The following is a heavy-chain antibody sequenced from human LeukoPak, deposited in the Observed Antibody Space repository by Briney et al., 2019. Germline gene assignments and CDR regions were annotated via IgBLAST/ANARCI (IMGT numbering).Heavy chain of an antibody. CDR2: IYYSGST. Sequence: NPSETLSLTCTVSDVSISSSLYYWSWIRQPPGKGLEWIGYIYYSGSTYYNPSLKSRVTISVDTSKNQFSLKLSSVTAADTAVYYCARVTTMVRGAWAFDIWGQGTMVTVSS. J-gene: IGHJ3*02. CDR1: DVSISSSLYY. V-gene: IGHV4-30-4*01. CDR3: ARVTTMVRGAWAFDI. D-gene: IGHD3-10*01.